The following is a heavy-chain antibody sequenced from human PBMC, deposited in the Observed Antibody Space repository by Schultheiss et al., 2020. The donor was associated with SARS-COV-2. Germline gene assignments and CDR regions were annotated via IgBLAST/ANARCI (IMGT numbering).Heavy chain of an antibody. J-gene: IGHJ4*02. D-gene: IGHD6-19*01. V-gene: IGHV4-34*01. Sequence: SQTLSLTCAVYGGSFSDFYWSWIRQPPGKGLEWIGEINHSGSTNYNPSLKSRVTISEATSKTQVTLKLTSVTAADTAVYYCARRARWFSDWYLDYWGQGTLVTVSS. CDR1: GGSFSDFY. CDR2: INHSGST. CDR3: ARRARWFSDWYLDY.